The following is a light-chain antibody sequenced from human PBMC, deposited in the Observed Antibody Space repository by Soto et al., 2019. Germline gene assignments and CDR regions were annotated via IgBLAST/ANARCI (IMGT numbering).Light chain of an antibody. V-gene: IGLV2-14*01. CDR3: SSYTSSSTVV. CDR2: DVS. J-gene: IGLJ2*01. CDR1: SSDVGGYNY. Sequence: QSALTQPASVSGSPGQSITISCTGTSSDVGGYNYDSWYQQHPGKAPKLMIYDVSNRPSGVFNRFSGSKSGNTASLTISGLQPEDEDDYYCSSYTSSSTVVFGGGTKVTVL.